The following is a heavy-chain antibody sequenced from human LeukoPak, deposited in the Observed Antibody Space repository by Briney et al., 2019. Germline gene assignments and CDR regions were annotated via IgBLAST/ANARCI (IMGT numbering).Heavy chain of an antibody. Sequence: GGSLRLSCAASGFTVSSNYMSWVRQAPGKGLEWVSVIYSGGSTYYADSVKGRFTISRDNSKNTLYLQMSSLRAEDTAVYYCARDLAYYYDSSGSEDAFDIWGQGTMVTVSS. V-gene: IGHV3-53*01. CDR1: GFTVSSNY. CDR3: ARDLAYYYDSSGSEDAFDI. J-gene: IGHJ3*02. D-gene: IGHD3-22*01. CDR2: IYSGGST.